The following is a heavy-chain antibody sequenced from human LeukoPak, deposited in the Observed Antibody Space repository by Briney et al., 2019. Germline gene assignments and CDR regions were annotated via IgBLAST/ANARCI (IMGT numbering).Heavy chain of an antibody. Sequence: GGSLRLSCAASGFTFSSYSMNWVRQAPGKGLEWGSYISGSSSTIYYADSVKGRFTISRDDGKNTLYLQMNSLRAEDTAVYYCARGSTYYDSSGQVPFDYWGQGTLVTVSS. D-gene: IGHD3-22*01. CDR2: ISGSSSTI. V-gene: IGHV3-48*01. CDR1: GFTFSSYS. CDR3: ARGSTYYDSSGQVPFDY. J-gene: IGHJ4*02.